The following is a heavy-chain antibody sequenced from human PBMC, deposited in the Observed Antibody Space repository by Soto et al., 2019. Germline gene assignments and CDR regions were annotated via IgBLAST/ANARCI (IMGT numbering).Heavy chain of an antibody. CDR1: GFTLSSYA. Sequence: QVQLVESGGGVVQPGSSLRLSCAASGFTLSSYAMHWVRQAPGKGLEWVAVISYDGSNKYYADSVKGRFTISSDNSKNTLYLQMNSLRAADTAVYYCARTSIVGSTVDYWGQGTLVTVSS. CDR2: ISYDGSNK. D-gene: IGHD1-26*01. V-gene: IGHV3-30-3*01. CDR3: ARTSIVGSTVDY. J-gene: IGHJ4*02.